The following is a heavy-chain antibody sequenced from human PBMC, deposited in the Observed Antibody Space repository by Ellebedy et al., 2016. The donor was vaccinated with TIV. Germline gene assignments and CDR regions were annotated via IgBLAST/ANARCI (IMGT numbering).Heavy chain of an antibody. CDR3: ARDANDAFDH. D-gene: IGHD1-1*01. Sequence: ASVTVSCXASGYSFTPYYMHWVRQAPGQGLEWMGIINPSGGSTTYAQKFQGRVTMTRDTSTSTVYMELSSLRSEDTAVYYCARDANDAFDHWGQGTLVTVSS. CDR1: GYSFTPYY. CDR2: INPSGGST. V-gene: IGHV1-46*01. J-gene: IGHJ4*02.